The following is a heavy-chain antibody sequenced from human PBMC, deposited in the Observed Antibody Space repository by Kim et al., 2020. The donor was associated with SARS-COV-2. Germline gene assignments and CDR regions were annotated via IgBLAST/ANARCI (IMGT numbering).Heavy chain of an antibody. V-gene: IGHV3-33*08. CDR3: ARDVAKGGEGYCSGGSCYDYYYYGMDV. Sequence: GGSLRLSCAASGFTFSSYGMHWVRQAPGKGLEWVAVIWYDGSNKYYADSVKGRFTISRDNSKNTLYLQMNSLRAEDTAVYYCARDVAKGGEGYCSGGSCYDYYYYGMDVWGQGTTVTVSS. CDR1: GFTFSSYG. D-gene: IGHD2-15*01. J-gene: IGHJ6*02. CDR2: IWYDGSNK.